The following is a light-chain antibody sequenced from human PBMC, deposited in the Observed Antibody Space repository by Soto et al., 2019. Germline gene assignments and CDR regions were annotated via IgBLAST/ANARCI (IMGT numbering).Light chain of an antibody. Sequence: QSVLTQTPSASGTPGQTVTISCSGSRSNIGNNAVSWYQQFPGTAPKLLIYNNNQRPSGVPDRFSGSKSGTSASLAISGLQSEDAADYYCATWDDSLNARGVFGGGTKVTV. CDR1: RSNIGNNA. CDR3: ATWDDSLNARGV. J-gene: IGLJ3*02. CDR2: NNN. V-gene: IGLV1-44*01.